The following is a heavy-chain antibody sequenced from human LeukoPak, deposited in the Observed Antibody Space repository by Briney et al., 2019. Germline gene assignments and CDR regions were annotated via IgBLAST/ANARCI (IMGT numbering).Heavy chain of an antibody. CDR2: ISGSDPGT. V-gene: IGHV3-23*01. D-gene: IGHD3-22*01. Sequence: GGSLRLSCAASGFSFSTYAMSWVRQIPGKGLEWVSAISGSDPGTYYADSVKGRFTISRDNAKNTVYLQMNSLRAEDTAVYYCARSLGSSGYQDYWGQGTLVTVSS. J-gene: IGHJ4*02. CDR1: GFSFSTYA. CDR3: ARSLGSSGYQDY.